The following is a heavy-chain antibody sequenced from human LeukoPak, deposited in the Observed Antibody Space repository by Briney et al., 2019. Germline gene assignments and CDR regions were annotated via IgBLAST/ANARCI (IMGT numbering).Heavy chain of an antibody. CDR1: GGSISSYY. J-gene: IGHJ2*01. CDR3: ARDQVEGYCSSTSCRYWYFDL. V-gene: IGHV4-59*12. Sequence: SETLSLTCTASGGSISSYYWSWIRQPPGKGLEWIGYIYHSGSTYYNPSLKSRVTISVDRSKNQFSLKLSSVTAADTAVYYCARDQVEGYCSSTSCRYWYFDLWGRGTLVTVSS. CDR2: IYHSGST. D-gene: IGHD2-2*01.